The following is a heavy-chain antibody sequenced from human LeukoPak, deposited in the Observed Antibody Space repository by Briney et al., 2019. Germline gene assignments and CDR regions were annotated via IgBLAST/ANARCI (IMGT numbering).Heavy chain of an antibody. CDR2: ISGRGDTT. J-gene: IGHJ2*01. CDR3: AKGPHDRGYWYFDL. D-gene: IGHD6-13*01. V-gene: IGHV3-23*01. CDR1: GFKFSSFA. Sequence: GGSLRLSCAASGFKFSSFAMSWVRQPPGKGLEWVSAISGRGDTTYYANSVRGRFTISRDNSKNTLYLQMNSLRAEDTAVYFCAKGPHDRGYWYFDLWGRGTLVTVS.